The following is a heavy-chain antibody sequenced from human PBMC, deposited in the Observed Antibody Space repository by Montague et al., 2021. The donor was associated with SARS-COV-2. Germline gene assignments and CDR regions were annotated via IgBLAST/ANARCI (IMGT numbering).Heavy chain of an antibody. V-gene: IGHV6-1*01. CDR3: ARVRHLGSGMDV. J-gene: IGHJ6*02. CDR1: GDSVSRNDIA. CDR2: TFYRSEWNY. D-gene: IGHD3-10*01. Sequence: YAISGDSVSRNDIAWNWFRQSPSRGLEWLGRTFYRSEWNYHYADSVKSRITIDPDTSKNRVSLQLRSVTPEDTAVYFCARVRHLGSGMDVWGQGTTVTVSS.